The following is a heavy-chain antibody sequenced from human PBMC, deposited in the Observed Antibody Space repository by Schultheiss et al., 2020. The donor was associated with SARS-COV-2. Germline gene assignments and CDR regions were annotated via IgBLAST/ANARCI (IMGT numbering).Heavy chain of an antibody. CDR2: ISGSGGST. Sequence: GESLKISCAASGFTFSSYAMSWVRQAPGKGLEWVSAISGSGGSTYYADSVKGRFTISRDNSKNTLYLQMNSLRAEDTAVYYCARPVGVTHAFDIWGQGTLVTVSS. D-gene: IGHD1-26*01. J-gene: IGHJ3*02. CDR1: GFTFSSYA. V-gene: IGHV3-23*01. CDR3: ARPVGVTHAFDI.